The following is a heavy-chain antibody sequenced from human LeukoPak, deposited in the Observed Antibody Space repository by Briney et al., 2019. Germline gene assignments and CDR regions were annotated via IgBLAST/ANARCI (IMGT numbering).Heavy chain of an antibody. CDR3: AREQKCSGGSCYPT. J-gene: IGHJ4*02. V-gene: IGHV4-34*01. CDR1: GGSFSGCY. D-gene: IGHD2-15*01. CDR2: INHSGST. Sequence: PETLSLTCAVYGGSFSGCYWSWIRQPPGKGLEWIGEINHSGSTNYNPSLKSRVTISVDTSKNQFSLKLSSVTAADTAVYYCAREQKCSGGSCYPTWGQGTLVTVSS.